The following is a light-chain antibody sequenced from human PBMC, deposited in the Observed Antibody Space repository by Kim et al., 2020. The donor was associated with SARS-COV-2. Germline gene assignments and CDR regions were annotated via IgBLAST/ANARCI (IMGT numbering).Light chain of an antibody. J-gene: IGLJ1*01. CDR2: QDS. CDR1: KLGDKY. CDR3: QAWDSSTHNYV. Sequence: SPGQTASITCSGNKLGDKYVSWYQQKPGQSPVVVIYQDSQRPTGIPERFSGSNSGNTATLTISGTQAMDEADYYCQAWDSSTHNYVFGAGTKVTVL. V-gene: IGLV3-1*01.